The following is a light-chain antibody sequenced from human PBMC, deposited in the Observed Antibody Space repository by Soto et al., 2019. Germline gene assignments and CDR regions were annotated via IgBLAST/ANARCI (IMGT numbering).Light chain of an antibody. V-gene: IGLV2-23*01. Sequence: QSVLTQPASVSGSPGQSITISCTGTSSDVGSYNLVSWYQQHPGKAPKLMIYEGSKRPSRASNRFSGSKSGNTASLTISGLQAEDEADYYCCSYAGSRTWVFGGGTKLTVL. J-gene: IGLJ3*02. CDR1: SSDVGSYNL. CDR2: EGS. CDR3: CSYAGSRTWV.